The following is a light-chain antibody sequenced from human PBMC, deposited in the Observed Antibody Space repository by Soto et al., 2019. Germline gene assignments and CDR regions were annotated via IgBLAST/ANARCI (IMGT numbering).Light chain of an antibody. J-gene: IGLJ1*01. CDR2: SVS. Sequence: QSALTQPRSVSGSPGQSVTISCTGTSSDVGGHNYVSWYQQYPGKAPKLLLSSVSKRPSGVPDRFSGSKSGNTASLTISGLQAEDEADYYCCSFAGSYTYVFVPGTKLTVL. CDR3: CSFAGSYTYV. V-gene: IGLV2-11*01. CDR1: SSDVGGHNY.